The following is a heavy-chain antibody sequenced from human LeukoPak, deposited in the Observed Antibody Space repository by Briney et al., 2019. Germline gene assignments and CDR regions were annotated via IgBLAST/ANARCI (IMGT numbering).Heavy chain of an antibody. D-gene: IGHD1-26*01. J-gene: IGHJ4*02. Sequence: GGSLRLSCAASGFTFSSYGMHWVRQAPGKGLEWVAFIRYDGSNKYYADSVKGRFTISRDNSKNTLYLQMNSLRAEDTAVYYCAKDTYSGSSSGDYWGQGTLVTVSS. V-gene: IGHV3-30*02. CDR2: IRYDGSNK. CDR3: AKDTYSGSSSGDY. CDR1: GFTFSSYG.